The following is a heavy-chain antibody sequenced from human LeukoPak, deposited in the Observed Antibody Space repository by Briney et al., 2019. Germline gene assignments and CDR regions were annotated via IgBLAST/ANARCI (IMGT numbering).Heavy chain of an antibody. Sequence: GGTLRLSCAASGFTFSSYGMSWVRQAPGKGLEWVSAISGTGGTTYYADSVKGRFTISRDNSKNALYLRMNSLRAEDTAVYYCARHTLFGHDAFDIWGQGTMVTVSS. J-gene: IGHJ3*02. CDR1: GFTFSSYG. D-gene: IGHD2-21*01. CDR2: ISGTGGTT. V-gene: IGHV3-23*01. CDR3: ARHTLFGHDAFDI.